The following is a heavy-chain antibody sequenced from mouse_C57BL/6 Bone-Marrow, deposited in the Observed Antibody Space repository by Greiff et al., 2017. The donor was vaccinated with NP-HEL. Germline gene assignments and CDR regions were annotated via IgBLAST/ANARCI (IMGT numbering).Heavy chain of an antibody. CDR2: IYPGSGNT. J-gene: IGHJ2*01. CDR3: ARSTVVAPHFDY. CDR1: GYTFTDYY. D-gene: IGHD1-1*01. V-gene: IGHV1-76*01. Sequence: QVQLQQSGAELVRPGASVKLSCKASGYTFTDYYINWVKQRPGQGLEWIARIYPGSGNTYYNEKFKGKATLTAEKSSSTAYMQLSSLTSEDSAVYFCARSTVVAPHFDYWGQGTTLTVSS.